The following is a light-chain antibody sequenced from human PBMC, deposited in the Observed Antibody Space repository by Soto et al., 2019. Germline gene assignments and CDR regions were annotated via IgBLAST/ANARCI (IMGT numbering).Light chain of an antibody. CDR3: QQYNNWPPWIA. CDR2: GAS. V-gene: IGKV3-15*01. CDR1: QSVSSN. J-gene: IGKJ5*01. Sequence: EIVMTQSPATLSVSPGERATLSCRASQSVSSNLAWSQQKPGQAPRLLIYGASNRATGIPARFSGSGSGTEFTLTISSLQSEDFAVYYCQQYNNWPPWIAFGQGTRLEIK.